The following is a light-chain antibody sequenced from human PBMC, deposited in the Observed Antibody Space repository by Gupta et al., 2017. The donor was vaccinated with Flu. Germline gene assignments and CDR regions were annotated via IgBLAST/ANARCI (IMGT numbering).Light chain of an antibody. V-gene: IGLV1-44*01. CDR3: EAWDESLNGHYV. Sequence: VTSSCSGTSSNIGSNTVNCCQQVTETAPNLLLFVNNKRHSGAPARFSGSKSGTSAALAISALQAEDEAAYYCEAWDESLNGHYVFGTGTKLTVL. CDR2: VNN. J-gene: IGLJ1*01. CDR1: SSNIGSNT.